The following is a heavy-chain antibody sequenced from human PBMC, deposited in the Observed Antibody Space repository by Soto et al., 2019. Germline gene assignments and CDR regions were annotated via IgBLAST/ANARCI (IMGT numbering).Heavy chain of an antibody. Sequence: GGSLRLSCAASGFTFSSYSMNWVRQAPGKGLEWVSYISSSSSTIYYADSVKGRFTISRDNAKNSLYLQMNSLRAEDMAVYYCARDEYSGYEVFDYWGQGTLVTVSS. CDR2: ISSSSSTI. V-gene: IGHV3-48*01. CDR1: GFTFSSYS. CDR3: ARDEYSGYEVFDY. D-gene: IGHD5-12*01. J-gene: IGHJ4*02.